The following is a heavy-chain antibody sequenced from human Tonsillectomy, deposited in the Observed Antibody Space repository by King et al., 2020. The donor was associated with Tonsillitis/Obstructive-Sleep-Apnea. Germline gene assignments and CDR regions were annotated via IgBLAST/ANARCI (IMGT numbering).Heavy chain of an antibody. Sequence: QWQLVQSGAEVKKPGASVKVSCKASGYTFTSYYMHWVRQAPGQGLEWMGIINPSGGSTSYGKKFQGKVTMTRDTSTSTVYMELSSLRSEDTAVYYCARLGDSGNYFDYWGQGTLVTVSS. D-gene: IGHD3-16*01. CDR2: INPSGGST. J-gene: IGHJ4*02. V-gene: IGHV1-46*01. CDR1: GYTFTSYY. CDR3: ARLGDSGNYFDY.